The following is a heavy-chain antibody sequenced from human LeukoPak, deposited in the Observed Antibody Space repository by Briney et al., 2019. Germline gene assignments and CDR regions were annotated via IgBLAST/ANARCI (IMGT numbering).Heavy chain of an antibody. V-gene: IGHV1-2*02. Sequence: ASVKVSCKASGYTFTGYYMHWVRQAPGQGLEWMGWINPNSGGTNYAQKFQGRVTMTRDTSISTAYMELSRLRSDDTAVYYCAREEATVIHRQPDYWGQGTLVTVSS. J-gene: IGHJ4*02. CDR2: INPNSGGT. D-gene: IGHD4-11*01. CDR3: AREEATVIHRQPDY. CDR1: GYTFTGYY.